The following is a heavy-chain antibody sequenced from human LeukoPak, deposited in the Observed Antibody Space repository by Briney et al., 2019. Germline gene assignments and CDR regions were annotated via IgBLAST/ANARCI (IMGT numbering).Heavy chain of an antibody. V-gene: IGHV3-11*01. Sequence: GGSLRLSCAASGFNFSDYYMSWIRQAPGKGLEWVSYISSTSTTIYYADSVKGRFTISRDNAKNSLYLQMNSLRAEDTAVYYCANTYYDILTGYYIDYWGQGTLVTVSS. CDR1: GFNFSDYY. CDR3: ANTYYDILTGYYIDY. D-gene: IGHD3-9*01. CDR2: ISSTSTTI. J-gene: IGHJ4*02.